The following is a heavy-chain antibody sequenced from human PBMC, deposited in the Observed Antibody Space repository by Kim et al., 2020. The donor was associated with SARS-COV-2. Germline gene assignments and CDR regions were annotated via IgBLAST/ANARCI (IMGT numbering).Heavy chain of an antibody. CDR3: ARDRTSSSRYYYGVDV. Sequence: SETLSLTCTVSGASVRSYYWSWIRQPPGKGLEWIGYIYYSGSTNYNPSLKSRVTISVDTSKNEFSLKLSSVTAADTAVYYCARDRTSSSRYYYGVDVWGQGTTVTVSS. J-gene: IGHJ6*02. CDR1: GASVRSYY. CDR2: IYYSGST. V-gene: IGHV4-59*02. D-gene: IGHD6-6*01.